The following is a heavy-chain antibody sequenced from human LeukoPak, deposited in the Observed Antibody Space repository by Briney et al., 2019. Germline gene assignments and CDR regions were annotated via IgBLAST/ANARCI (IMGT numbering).Heavy chain of an antibody. CDR3: VKDQQLLPPYYYGMDG. D-gene: IGHD6-13*01. CDR2: ISYDGSKK. Sequence: GGSLRLSCAASGFTFNSYGMHWVRQAPGKGLEWVAVISYDGSKKDYADSVKGRFTISRDNSKNAVYLQMNSLRAEDTAVYHCVKDQQLLPPYYYGMDGWGQGATVTVTS. CDR1: GFTFNSYG. J-gene: IGHJ6*02. V-gene: IGHV3-30*18.